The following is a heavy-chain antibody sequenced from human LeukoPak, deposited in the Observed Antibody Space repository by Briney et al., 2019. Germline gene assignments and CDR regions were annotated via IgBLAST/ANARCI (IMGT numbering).Heavy chain of an antibody. J-gene: IGHJ5*02. CDR1: GGSFSGYY. V-gene: IGHV4-34*01. CDR2: INHSGST. Sequence: SETLSLTCAVYGGSFSGYYWSWIRQPPGKGLEWIGEINHSGSTNYNPSLKSRVTISVDTSKNQFSLKPSSVTAADTAVYYCAKASLGYCSGGSCRNWFDPWGQGTLVTVSS. D-gene: IGHD2-15*01. CDR3: AKASLGYCSGGSCRNWFDP.